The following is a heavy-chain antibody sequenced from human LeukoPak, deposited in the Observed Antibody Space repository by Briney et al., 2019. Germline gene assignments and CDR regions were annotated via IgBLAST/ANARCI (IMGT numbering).Heavy chain of an antibody. D-gene: IGHD6-13*01. V-gene: IGHV3-7*01. CDR1: GFTFSSYW. Sequence: PGGSLRLSCAASGFTFSSYWMSWVRQAPGKGLEWVANIKQDGSEKYYVDSVKGRFTISRDNSKNTLYLQMNSLRAEDTAVYYCARDRDSSSWYYLDYWGQGTLVTVSS. CDR3: ARDRDSSSWYYLDY. CDR2: IKQDGSEK. J-gene: IGHJ4*02.